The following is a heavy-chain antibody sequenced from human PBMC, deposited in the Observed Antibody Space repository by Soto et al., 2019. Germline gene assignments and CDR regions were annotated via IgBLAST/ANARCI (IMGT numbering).Heavy chain of an antibody. CDR2: INPSCGST. CDR3: ARDVVVVVAAPPGLYYYYGMDV. V-gene: IGHV1-46*01. CDR1: GYTFTSYY. J-gene: IGHJ6*02. D-gene: IGHD2-15*01. Sequence: SVEVSWKASGYTFTSYYMHWVRQAPGQGLEWMGIINPSCGSTSYAQKFQGRVTMTRDTSTSTVYMELSSLRSEDTAVYYCARDVVVVVAAPPGLYYYYGMDVWGQGTTVTVSS.